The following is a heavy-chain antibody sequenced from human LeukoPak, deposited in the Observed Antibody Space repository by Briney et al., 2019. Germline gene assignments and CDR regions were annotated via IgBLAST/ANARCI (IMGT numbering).Heavy chain of an antibody. V-gene: IGHV3-30*19. D-gene: IGHD2-2*01. CDR1: GFIFSSYG. J-gene: IGHJ4*02. CDR2: IWYDGSNK. Sequence: GGSLRLSCAASGFIFSSYGMHWVRQAPGKGLEWVAVIWYDGSNKYYADSVKGRFTISRDNSKNTLYLQMNSLRAEDTAVYYCARPPSTYCSSTSCTFDYWGQGTLVTVSS. CDR3: ARPPSTYCSSTSCTFDY.